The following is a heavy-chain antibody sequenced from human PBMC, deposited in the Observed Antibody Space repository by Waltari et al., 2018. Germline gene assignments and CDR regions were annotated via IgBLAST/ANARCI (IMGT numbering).Heavy chain of an antibody. Sequence: QLQLQESDPGLVKPSETLSLNCDVSGYSLSSGYYWGWTRRPPGRGLDWIGSIYRSGDIFYNPSLKSRVTMSVDTSKNQFSLELRSVTAADTAVYYCARLSSWSPHHLYTSKLFEDHYMDVWGKGTTVTVSS. CDR1: GYSLSSGYY. CDR3: ARLSSWSPHHLYTSKLFEDHYMDV. J-gene: IGHJ6*03. D-gene: IGHD3-10*01. V-gene: IGHV4-38-2*01. CDR2: IYRSGDI.